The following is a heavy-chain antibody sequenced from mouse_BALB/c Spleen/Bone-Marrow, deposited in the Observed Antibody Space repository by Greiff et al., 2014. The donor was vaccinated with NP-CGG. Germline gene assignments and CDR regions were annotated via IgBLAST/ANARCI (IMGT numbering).Heavy chain of an antibody. CDR1: GFNIKDTY. Sequence: EVKLVESGAELVKPGASVNLSCTASGFNIKDTYMHWVKQRPEQGLEWIGWIDPATGTATSDPNFQDKATITEDTSSNTSYLHISSRKAEDTAVYYGTRGDRSYARDDWGQGNTVTGAS. CDR3: TRGDRSYARDD. V-gene: IGHV14-3*02. CDR2: IDPATGTA. J-gene: IGHJ4*01.